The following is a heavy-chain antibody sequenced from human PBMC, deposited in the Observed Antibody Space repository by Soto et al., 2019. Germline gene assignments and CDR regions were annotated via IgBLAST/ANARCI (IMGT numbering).Heavy chain of an antibody. D-gene: IGHD2-8*01. CDR2: INPSGGST. J-gene: IGHJ6*02. CDR3: ARENARYCTNGVCSLSYGMDV. CDR1: GYTFTSYY. Sequence: ASVKVSCKASGYTFTSYYMHWVRQAPGQGLEWMGIINPSGGSTSYAQKFQGRVTMTRDTSTRTVYMELSSLRSEDTAVYYCARENARYCTNGVCSLSYGMDVWGQGTTVTVSS. V-gene: IGHV1-46*01.